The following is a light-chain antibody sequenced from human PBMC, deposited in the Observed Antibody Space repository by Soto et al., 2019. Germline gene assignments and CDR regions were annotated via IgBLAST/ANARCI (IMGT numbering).Light chain of an antibody. CDR2: EGD. V-gene: IGLV6-57*04. J-gene: IGLJ2*01. CDR1: SGNIASGY. CDR3: QSYDSTTVV. Sequence: FMLTQPHSVSESAGKTVTISCTRSSGNIASGYVQWYQQRPGSAPSAVIYEGDQRPSGVPDRFSGSIDSSSNSASLTVSGLKTEDEADYYCQSYDSTTVVFGGGTKLTVL.